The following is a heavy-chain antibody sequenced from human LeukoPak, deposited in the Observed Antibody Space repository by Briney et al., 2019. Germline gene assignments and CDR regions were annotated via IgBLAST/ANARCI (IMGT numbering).Heavy chain of an antibody. V-gene: IGHV4-61*09. CDR3: ARGMGTAILD. Sequence: SETLSLTCTVSGGSFSSGSFHWSWIRQPAGKGLEWIGHIYSSGSTIYNPSLKSRVTISVDTSKNQFSLKLSSVTAADTAVFYCARGMGTAILDWGQGTLVTVSS. CDR1: GGSFSSGSFH. J-gene: IGHJ4*02. D-gene: IGHD1-1*01. CDR2: IYSSGST.